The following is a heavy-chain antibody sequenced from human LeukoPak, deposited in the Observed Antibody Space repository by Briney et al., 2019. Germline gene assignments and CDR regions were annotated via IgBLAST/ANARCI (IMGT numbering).Heavy chain of an antibody. V-gene: IGHV4-39*07. CDR2: IYYSGST. J-gene: IGHJ4*02. Sequence: SETLSLTCTVSGGSISSSSYYWGWIRQPPGKGLEWIGSIYYSGSTDYNPPLKSRLTISADTSKNQFSLRLSSVTAADTAVYYCVRVDNGGNYFDYWGQGTLVTVSS. D-gene: IGHD4-23*01. CDR3: VRVDNGGNYFDY. CDR1: GGSISSSSYY.